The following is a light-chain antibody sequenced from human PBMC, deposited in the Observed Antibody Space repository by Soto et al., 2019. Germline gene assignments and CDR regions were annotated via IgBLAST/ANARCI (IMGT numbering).Light chain of an antibody. CDR3: QQRSNWPPGYT. CDR2: DAS. CDR1: QSVSSY. Sequence: EIVLTQSPATLSLSPGERATLSCRASQSVSSYFAWYLQKPGQAPRLLIYDASNRATGIPARFSGSGSGTDFTLTISSLEPEDFAVYYCQQRSNWPPGYTFGGGTKVEIK. J-gene: IGKJ4*01. V-gene: IGKV3-11*01.